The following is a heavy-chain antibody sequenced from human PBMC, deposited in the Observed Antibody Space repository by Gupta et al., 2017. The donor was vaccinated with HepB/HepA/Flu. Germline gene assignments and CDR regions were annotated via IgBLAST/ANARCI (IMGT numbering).Heavy chain of an antibody. V-gene: IGHV3-48*03. CDR1: GFTFSSYE. CDR3: ARVRRGTTPFEVYFDY. Sequence: EVQLVESGGGLVQPGGSLRLSCAASGFTFSSYEMNWVRQAPGKGLEWVSYISSSGSTIYYADSVKGRFTISRDNAKNSLYLQMNSLRAEGTAVYYCARVRRGTTPFEVYFDYWGQGTLVTVS. J-gene: IGHJ4*02. D-gene: IGHD1-1*01. CDR2: ISSSGSTI.